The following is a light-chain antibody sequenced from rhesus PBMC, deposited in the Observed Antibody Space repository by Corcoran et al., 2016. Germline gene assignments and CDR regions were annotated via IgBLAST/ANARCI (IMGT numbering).Light chain of an antibody. J-gene: IGKJ1*01. CDR3: HQYYSYPWA. V-gene: IGKV1-46*01. CDR2: SAS. CDR1: QSFSSS. Sequence: DIQMTQSPSPLSASVGDTVTITCRASQSFSSSLAWYQQKPGKAPKLLFYSASRLQSGVPSRFSGCKSGTDFTLTISSLQPDDIASYYCHQYYSYPWAFSQGAKVEIK.